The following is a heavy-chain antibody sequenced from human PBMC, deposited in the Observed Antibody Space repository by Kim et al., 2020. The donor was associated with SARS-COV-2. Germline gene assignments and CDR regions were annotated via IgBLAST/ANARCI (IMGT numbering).Heavy chain of an antibody. CDR2: ISWNSGSI. D-gene: IGHD1-1*01. J-gene: IGHJ4*02. CDR1: GFTFDDYA. Sequence: GGSLRLSCAASGFTFDDYAMHWVRQAPGKGLEWVSGISWNSGSIGYADSVKGRFTISRDNAKNSLYLQMNSLRAEDTALYYCAKGGRSPDYWGQGTLVTVSS. CDR3: AKGGRSPDY. V-gene: IGHV3-9*01.